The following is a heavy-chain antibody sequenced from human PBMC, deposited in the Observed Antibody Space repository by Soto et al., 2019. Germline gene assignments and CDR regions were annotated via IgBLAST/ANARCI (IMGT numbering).Heavy chain of an antibody. V-gene: IGHV1-18*01. CDR2: ISPNNGDT. Sequence: GASVKVSCKASGYTFTSYGISWVREAPGQGLEWMGWISPNNGDTNYAQNLQDRVTMTTDTSTSTAYMELRSLRSDDTAMYYCARVLVVPGSYTCFAPWGQGTLVTVSS. CDR1: GYTFTSYG. D-gene: IGHD2-8*01. J-gene: IGHJ5*02. CDR3: ARVLVVPGSYTCFAP.